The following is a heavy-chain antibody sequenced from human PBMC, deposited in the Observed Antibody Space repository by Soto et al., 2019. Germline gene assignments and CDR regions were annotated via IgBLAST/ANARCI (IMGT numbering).Heavy chain of an antibody. CDR3: ARVRNLAAAGAGWFDP. J-gene: IGHJ5*02. CDR1: GGSISSGGYS. CDR2: IYHSGST. Sequence: QLQLQESGSGLVKPSQTLSLTCAVSGGSISSGGYSWSWIRQPPGKGLEWIGYIYHSGSTYYNPSLKSRVTISVDRSKTQFSLKLSSVTAADTAVYYCARVRNLAAAGAGWFDPWGQGTLVTVSS. V-gene: IGHV4-30-2*01. D-gene: IGHD6-13*01.